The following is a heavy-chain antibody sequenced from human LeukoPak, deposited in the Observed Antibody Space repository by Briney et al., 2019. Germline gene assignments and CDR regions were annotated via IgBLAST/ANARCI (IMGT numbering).Heavy chain of an antibody. Sequence: GGSLRLSCAASGFTFSSYSMNWVRQAPGKGLVWVSRINSDGSSTSHADSVKGRFTISRDNAKNTLYLQMSSLRAEDTAVYYCAVAGYYYYGMDVWGQGTTVTVSS. CDR1: GFTFSSYS. CDR3: AVAGYYYYGMDV. D-gene: IGHD5-12*01. V-gene: IGHV3-74*01. CDR2: INSDGSST. J-gene: IGHJ6*02.